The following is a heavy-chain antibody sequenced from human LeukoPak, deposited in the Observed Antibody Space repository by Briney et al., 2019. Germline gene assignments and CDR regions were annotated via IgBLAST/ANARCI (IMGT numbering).Heavy chain of an antibody. CDR1: GFIISDFE. D-gene: IGHD3-10*01. Sequence: GGSMRLSCLASGFIISDFEVDWVRQTPAKGLEWLSSIGNRGSPTYYADSVKGRFTISRDNANNFVFMQVNSLRAKDTGVYFCARQNGNHILLVADAISFVHGFNVWGQGTVVVVSS. J-gene: IGHJ3*01. CDR2: IGNRGSPT. V-gene: IGHV3-48*03. CDR3: ARQNGNHILLVADAISFVHGFNV.